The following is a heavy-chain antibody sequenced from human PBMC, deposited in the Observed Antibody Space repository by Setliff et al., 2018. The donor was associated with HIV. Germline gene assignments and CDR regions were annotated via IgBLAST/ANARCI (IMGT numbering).Heavy chain of an antibody. D-gene: IGHD6-19*01. Sequence: ASETLSLTCTVSGGSISSYYWSWIRQPPGKGLEWIGYIYTSGSVNYNPSLNSRVTISVDTSKNQFSLKVNFVTAADTAVYYCARSPRIGVAGEFEYWGEGTLVTVSS. V-gene: IGHV4-4*09. CDR2: IYTSGSV. CDR1: GGSISSYY. CDR3: ARSPRIGVAGEFEY. J-gene: IGHJ4*02.